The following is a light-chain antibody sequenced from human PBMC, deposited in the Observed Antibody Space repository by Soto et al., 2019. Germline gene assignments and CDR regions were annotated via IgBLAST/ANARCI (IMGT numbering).Light chain of an antibody. CDR2: EIN. CDR1: SSDVGAYDY. V-gene: IGLV2-8*01. J-gene: IGLJ3*02. Sequence: QSALTQPPSASGSPGQSVTISCTGTSSDVGAYDYVSWYQQHPGKAPKLMIYEINKRPSGVPDRFSGSKSGNTASLTVSGLQAEDEADYYCQSYDGSLGGSGVFGGGTKLTVL. CDR3: QSYDGSLGGSGV.